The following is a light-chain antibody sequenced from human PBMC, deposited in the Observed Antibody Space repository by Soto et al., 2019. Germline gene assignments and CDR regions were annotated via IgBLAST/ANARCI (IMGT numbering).Light chain of an antibody. CDR1: QSVRSD. CDR2: GAS. V-gene: IGKV3-15*01. J-gene: IGKJ5*01. CDR3: QQYNNWPPIT. Sequence: EIVMTQSPATLSVSPGERATLSCRASQSVRSDLAWYQQKPGQAPRLLIYGASTRATGIPARFSGSGSGTEFTLTINRLQSEDFAVYYCQQYNNWPPITFGQGTRLEIK.